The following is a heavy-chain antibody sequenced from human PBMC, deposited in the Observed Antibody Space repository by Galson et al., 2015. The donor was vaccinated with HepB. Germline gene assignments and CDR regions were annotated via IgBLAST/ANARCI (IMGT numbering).Heavy chain of an antibody. CDR3: AKNPASYDYYNMDL. V-gene: IGHV3-48*04. D-gene: IGHD3-10*01. Sequence: SLRLSCAGSGFPFVSYSMDWVRKAPGKGLEWIAYVSSGSTGRYYADSVKGRFTISRDNAKNSVLLHMNSLRVEDTGVYYCAKNPASYDYYNMDLWGQGTTVIVSS. CDR1: GFPFVSYS. CDR2: VSSGSTGR. J-gene: IGHJ6*02.